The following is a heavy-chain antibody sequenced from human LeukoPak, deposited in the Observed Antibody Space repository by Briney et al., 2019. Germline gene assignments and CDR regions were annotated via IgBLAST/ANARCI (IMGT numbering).Heavy chain of an antibody. V-gene: IGHV4-39*07. CDR1: GGSISSSSYY. Sequence: KASETLSLTCTVSGGSISSSSYYWGWIRQPPGKGLEWIGSIYYSGSTYYNPSLKSRVTMSVDTSKNQFSLKLSSVTAADTAVYYCARGAAADNWFDPWGQGTLVTVSS. CDR2: IYYSGST. CDR3: ARGAAADNWFDP. J-gene: IGHJ5*02. D-gene: IGHD6-13*01.